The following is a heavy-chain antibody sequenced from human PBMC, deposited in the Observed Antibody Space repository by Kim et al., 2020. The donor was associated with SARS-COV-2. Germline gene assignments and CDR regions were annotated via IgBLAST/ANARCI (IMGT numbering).Heavy chain of an antibody. CDR3: ARGGGIAAAGTRGNWFDP. Sequence: SVKVSCKASGGTFSSYAISWVRQAPGQGLEWMGGIIPIFGTANYAQKFQGRVTITADESTSTAYMELSSLRSEDTAVYYCARGGGIAAAGTRGNWFDPWGQGTLVTVSS. CDR1: GGTFSSYA. J-gene: IGHJ5*02. D-gene: IGHD6-13*01. CDR2: IIPIFGTA. V-gene: IGHV1-69*13.